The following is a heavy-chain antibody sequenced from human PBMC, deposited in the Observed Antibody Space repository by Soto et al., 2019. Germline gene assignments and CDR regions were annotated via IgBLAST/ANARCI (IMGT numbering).Heavy chain of an antibody. D-gene: IGHD3-3*01. CDR3: ARGGYYTGLYFDY. Sequence: ASVKVSCKASGYTFTGYYMHWVRQAPGQGLEWMGWINPNSGGTNYAQKFQGWVTMTRDTSISTAYTELSRLRSDDTAVYYCARGGYYTGLYFDYWGQGTLVTVSS. CDR2: INPNSGGT. V-gene: IGHV1-2*04. J-gene: IGHJ4*02. CDR1: GYTFTGYY.